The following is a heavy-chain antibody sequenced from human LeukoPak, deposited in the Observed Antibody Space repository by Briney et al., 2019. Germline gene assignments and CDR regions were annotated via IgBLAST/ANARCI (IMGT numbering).Heavy chain of an antibody. Sequence: GGSLRLSCAASGFTFSSYSLNWVRQAPGKGLEWVSSISSSSSYIYYADSVKGRFTISRDNAKNSLYLQMNSLRAEDTAVYYCARERGYDILTGHAAFDYWGQGTLVTVSS. CDR3: ARERGYDILTGHAAFDY. CDR1: GFTFSSYS. D-gene: IGHD3-9*01. V-gene: IGHV3-21*01. CDR2: ISSSSSYI. J-gene: IGHJ4*02.